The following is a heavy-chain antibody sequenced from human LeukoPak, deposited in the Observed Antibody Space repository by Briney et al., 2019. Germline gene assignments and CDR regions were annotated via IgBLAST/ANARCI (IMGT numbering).Heavy chain of an antibody. CDR3: AGGSGWYAYFDY. CDR1: GFTFSSYE. CDR2: ISGSGSTI. V-gene: IGHV3-48*03. Sequence: GGSLRLSCAASGFTFSSYEMNWVRQAPGKGLEWVSYISGSGSTIYYADSVKGRFTISRDNAKNSLYLQMNSLRAEDTAVYYCAGGSGWYAYFDYWGQGTLVTVSS. J-gene: IGHJ4*02. D-gene: IGHD6-19*01.